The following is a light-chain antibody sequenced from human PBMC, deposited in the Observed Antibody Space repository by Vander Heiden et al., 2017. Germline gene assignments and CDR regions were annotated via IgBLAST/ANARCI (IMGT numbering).Light chain of an antibody. Sequence: DIVMTQSPDSLAVSLCATATITSKSSQSVLYSSNNKNYFAWYQQKPGQPAKLLIYWASTRESGVPDRICSSGSGADVTLTISSLQAEDVSVYYCQQYYNTPFTFGPGTKVDIK. CDR1: QSVLYSSNNKNY. CDR2: WAS. CDR3: QQYYNTPFT. V-gene: IGKV4-1*01. J-gene: IGKJ3*01.